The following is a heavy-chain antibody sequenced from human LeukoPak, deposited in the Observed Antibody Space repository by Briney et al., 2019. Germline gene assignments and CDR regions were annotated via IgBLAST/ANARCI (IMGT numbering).Heavy chain of an antibody. CDR2: VSNTGST. CDR3: ARDLGSGGGLDY. CDR1: GGSISYY. Sequence: SVTLSLTCTVSGGSISYYWSWIRQPPGKGLEWIGFVSNTGSTNYNPSLKSRVTISVDTSKNQLSLKLTSVTAADTAVYYCARDLGSGGGLDYWGQGTLVTVSS. V-gene: IGHV4-59*01. J-gene: IGHJ4*02.